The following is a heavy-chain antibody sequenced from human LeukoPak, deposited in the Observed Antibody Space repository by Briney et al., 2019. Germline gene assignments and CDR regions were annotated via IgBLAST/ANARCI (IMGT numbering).Heavy chain of an antibody. V-gene: IGHV3-74*01. D-gene: IGHD4-23*01. CDR1: GFTFSSYW. CDR3: ARDEYGGNSNAFDI. CDR2: IGTDGSST. J-gene: IGHJ3*02. Sequence: GGSLRLSCAASGFTFSSYWMHWVRQVPGKGLLWVSRIGTDGSSTTYADDVKGRFTISRDNAKNTLFLQMSSLRADDTAVYYCARDEYGGNSNAFDIWGQGTLVTVSS.